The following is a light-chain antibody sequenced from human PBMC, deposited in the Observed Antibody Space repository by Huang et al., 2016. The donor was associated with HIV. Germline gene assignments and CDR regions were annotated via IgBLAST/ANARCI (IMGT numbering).Light chain of an antibody. V-gene: IGKV1-6*02. Sequence: AIQLTQSPSSLSASVGDRVTITCRASQDITNDLGWYQQKPGKAPKLLISAASTLRSGVPSRFSRSGSGTDFTLTSSSLQPEEYATYFCLQDFTYPRTFGQGTRVEIK. CDR1: QDITND. J-gene: IGKJ1*01. CDR3: LQDFTYPRT. CDR2: AAS.